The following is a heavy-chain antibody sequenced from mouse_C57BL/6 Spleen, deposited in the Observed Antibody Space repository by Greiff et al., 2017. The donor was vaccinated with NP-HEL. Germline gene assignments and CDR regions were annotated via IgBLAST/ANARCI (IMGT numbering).Heavy chain of an antibody. CDR1: GFTFSDYY. Sequence: EVKVVESGGGLVQPGGSLKLSCAASGFTFSDYYMYWVRQTPEKRLEWVAYISNGGGSTYYPDTVKGRFTISRDNAKNTLYLQMSRLKSEDTAMYYCARPDGYYGYFDVWGTGTTVTVSS. J-gene: IGHJ1*03. CDR2: ISNGGGST. CDR3: ARPDGYYGYFDV. D-gene: IGHD2-3*01. V-gene: IGHV5-12*01.